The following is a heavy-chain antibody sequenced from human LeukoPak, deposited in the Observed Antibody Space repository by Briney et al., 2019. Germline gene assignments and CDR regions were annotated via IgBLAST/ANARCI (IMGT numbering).Heavy chain of an antibody. V-gene: IGHV4-34*01. CDR1: ARSLTGYY. Sequence: SETLSLTCAVYARSLTGYYWSWIRQPPGKGLEWIGEINHSGSTNYNPSLKSRVTISVDTSKNQFSLKLSSVTAADTAVYYCARGARIWYYDSSGYPEYFQHWGQGTLVTVSS. CDR2: INHSGST. J-gene: IGHJ1*01. D-gene: IGHD3-22*01. CDR3: ARGARIWYYDSSGYPEYFQH.